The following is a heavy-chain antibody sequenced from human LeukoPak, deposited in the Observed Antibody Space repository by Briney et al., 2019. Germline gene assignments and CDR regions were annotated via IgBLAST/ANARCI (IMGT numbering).Heavy chain of an antibody. CDR1: GGTFSSYA. Sequence: ASVKVSCKASGGTFSSYAISWVRQAPGQGLGWMGRIIPILGIANYAQKFQGRVTITADKSTSTAYMELSSLRSEDTAVYYCARAAGDYSWYFDLWDRGTLVTVSS. D-gene: IGHD4-11*01. J-gene: IGHJ2*01. CDR3: ARAAGDYSWYFDL. V-gene: IGHV1-69*04. CDR2: IIPILGIA.